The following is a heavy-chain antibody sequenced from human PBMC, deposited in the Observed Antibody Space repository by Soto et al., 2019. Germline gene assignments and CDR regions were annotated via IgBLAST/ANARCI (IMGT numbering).Heavy chain of an antibody. CDR2: IYYSGST. Sequence: QVQLQESGPGLVKPSETLSLTCTVSGGSLSSYYWSWIRQPPGKGLEWIGYIYYSGSTNYNPSLQSRVTISVDTSKNQFSLKLSSVTAADTAVYYCASTLTLGGVIVNDAFDIWGQGTMVTVSS. CDR1: GGSLSSYY. CDR3: ASTLTLGGVIVNDAFDI. J-gene: IGHJ3*02. V-gene: IGHV4-59*08. D-gene: IGHD3-16*02.